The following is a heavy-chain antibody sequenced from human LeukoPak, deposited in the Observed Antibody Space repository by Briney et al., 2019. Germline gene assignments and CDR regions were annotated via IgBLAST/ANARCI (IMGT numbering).Heavy chain of an antibody. D-gene: IGHD6-13*01. V-gene: IGHV4-61*02. CDR3: ARAQESSSWGYYYYYMDV. CDR2: IYTSGST. Sequence: KPSETLSLTCTVSGGSISSGSYYWSWIRQPAGKGLEWIGRIYTSGSTNYNPSLKSRVTISVDTSKNQFSLKLSSVTAADTAVYYCARAQESSSWGYYYYYMDVWGKGTTVTVSS. CDR1: GGSISSGSYY. J-gene: IGHJ6*03.